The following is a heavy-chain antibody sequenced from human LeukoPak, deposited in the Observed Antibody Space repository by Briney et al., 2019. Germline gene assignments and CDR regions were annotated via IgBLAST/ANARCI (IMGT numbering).Heavy chain of an antibody. CDR2: INPSGGST. CDR1: VYTFTSYY. J-gene: IGHJ4*02. Sequence: ASVKVSCKASVYTFTSYYMHWVRQAPGQGLEWMGIINPSGGSTSYAQKFQGRVTMTRDTSTSTVYMEVSSLRSEDTAVYYCARGMRTGTFFIWGQGTLVTVSS. CDR3: ARGMRTGTFFI. D-gene: IGHD1-7*01. V-gene: IGHV1-46*01.